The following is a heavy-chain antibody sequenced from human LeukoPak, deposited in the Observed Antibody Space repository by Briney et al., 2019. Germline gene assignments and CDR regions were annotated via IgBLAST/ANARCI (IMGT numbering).Heavy chain of an antibody. V-gene: IGHV4-59*01. CDR1: GGSISSYY. CDR2: IYYSGST. Sequence: PSETLSLTCTASGGSISSYYWSWIRQPPGNGLEWIGYIYYSGSTNYNPSLKSRVTISLDTSKNQFSLKLSSVTAADTAVYYCAREDYDFWSGSNWFDPWGQGTLVTVSS. CDR3: AREDYDFWSGSNWFDP. D-gene: IGHD3-3*01. J-gene: IGHJ5*02.